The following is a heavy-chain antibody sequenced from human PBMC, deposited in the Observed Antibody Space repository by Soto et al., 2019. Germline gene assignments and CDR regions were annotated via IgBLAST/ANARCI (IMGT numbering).Heavy chain of an antibody. CDR3: GRLAEAATGHTDFDF. D-gene: IGHD2-15*01. V-gene: IGHV4-39*02. CDR1: GASIKSRNYF. J-gene: IGHJ4*02. Sequence: QLQLQETGPGLVKPSETLSLTCTVSGASIKSRNYFWGWIRQPPGKGLEFVGSIHSSGGTYYNPSIKSRVTVSVDLSNSHFSLSLKSLTATDTAVYYCGRLAEAATGHTDFDFWCQGTLVTVSS. CDR2: IHSSGGT.